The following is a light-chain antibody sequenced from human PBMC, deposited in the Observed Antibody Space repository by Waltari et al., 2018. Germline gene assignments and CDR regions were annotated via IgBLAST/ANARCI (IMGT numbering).Light chain of an antibody. CDR1: RSISRW. J-gene: IGKJ2*01. CDR2: KAS. Sequence: DIQMTQSPSTLSASVGDTVTITCRASRSISRWLAWFKQKPGKAPKLLIYKASTLESGVPSRFSGSGSGSEFHITISSLQPDDLATYYCQQYNSYSEYTFGQGTKLEMK. CDR3: QQYNSYSEYT. V-gene: IGKV1-5*03.